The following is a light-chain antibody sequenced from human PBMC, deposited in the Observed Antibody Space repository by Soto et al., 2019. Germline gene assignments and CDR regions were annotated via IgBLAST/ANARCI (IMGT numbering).Light chain of an antibody. CDR2: GAS. J-gene: IGKJ4*01. CDR1: QSVSSN. Sequence: EIVMTQSPATLSVSPGERATLSCRASQSVSSNLAWYQQKPGQAPRLLIYGASTRATGIPARFSGSGSGTEFTLTISSLQSEYFAVYYCQQYNNWPPLTFGGGTKV. CDR3: QQYNNWPPLT. V-gene: IGKV3-15*01.